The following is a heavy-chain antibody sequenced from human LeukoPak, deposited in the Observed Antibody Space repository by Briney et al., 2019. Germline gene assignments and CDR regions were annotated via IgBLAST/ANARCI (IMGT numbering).Heavy chain of an antibody. CDR1: GGSFSGYY. J-gene: IGHJ4*02. Sequence: SETLSLTCAAYGGSFSGYYWSWIRQPPGKGLEWIGEINHSGSNNYNPCLKSRVTIYVDTSKNQLSLKLGSVTAADTAVYYCARGRVTLEYWGQGTLVTVSS. CDR3: ARGRVTLEY. V-gene: IGHV4-34*01. D-gene: IGHD2/OR15-2a*01. CDR2: INHSGSN.